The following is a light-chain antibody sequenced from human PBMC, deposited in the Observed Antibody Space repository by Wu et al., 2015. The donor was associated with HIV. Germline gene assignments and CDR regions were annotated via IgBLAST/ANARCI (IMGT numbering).Light chain of an antibody. Sequence: DIQMTQSPSSLSASVGDRITITCRASQSISTYLNWYLQKPGKAPQLLIFGASSLHSGVPSRFSGSGSGTDFTLTISSLQPEDFATYYCQQSYRTPGTFGRGTKVDIK. CDR3: QQSYRTPGT. CDR2: GAS. V-gene: IGKV1-39*01. CDR1: QSISTY. J-gene: IGKJ1*01.